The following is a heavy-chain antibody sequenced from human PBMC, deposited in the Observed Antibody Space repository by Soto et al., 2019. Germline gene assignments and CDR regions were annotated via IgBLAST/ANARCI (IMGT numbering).Heavy chain of an antibody. CDR3: ARDPLRLGDYYYYGMDV. J-gene: IGHJ6*02. Sequence: ASVKVSCKHSRYTFPSYGISWVRQAPGQGLEWMGWISAYNGNTNYAQKLQGRVTMTTDTSTSTAYMELRSLRSDDTAVYYCARDPLRLGDYYYYGMDVWGQGTTVTVSS. CDR2: ISAYNGNT. V-gene: IGHV1-18*01. D-gene: IGHD3-9*01. CDR1: RYTFPSYG.